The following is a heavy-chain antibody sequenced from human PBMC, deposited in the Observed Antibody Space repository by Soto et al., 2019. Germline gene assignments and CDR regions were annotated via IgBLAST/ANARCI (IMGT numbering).Heavy chain of an antibody. D-gene: IGHD3-10*01. Sequence: SQNPSLTSAISGDSVSSYSAACNWIRESPSGGLEWLGRTYYRSRVFSEYAEYVKSRIIINPDTPKNKFSLQLKSVTPEDTAVYYCVRDRYSSSGWFDPWGQGTTVTVSS. V-gene: IGHV6-1*01. J-gene: IGHJ5*02. CDR3: VRDRYSSSGWFDP. CDR1: GDSVSSYSAA. CDR2: TYYRSRVFS.